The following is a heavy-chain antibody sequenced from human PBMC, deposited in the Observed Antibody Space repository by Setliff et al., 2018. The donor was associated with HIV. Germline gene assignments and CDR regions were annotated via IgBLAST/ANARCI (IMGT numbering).Heavy chain of an antibody. J-gene: IGHJ4*02. CDR2: INPANGYT. CDR3: ANGGSGGQFDH. V-gene: IGHV1-3*01. Sequence: ASVKVSCKASGYIFNNYAIHWVRQAPGQRPECMGWINPANGYTKFSQNFQGRVTITRDTSASTAYMEMSSLSSEDKGIYFCANGGSGGQFDHWGQGTLVTVSS. CDR1: GYIFNNYA. D-gene: IGHD3-16*01.